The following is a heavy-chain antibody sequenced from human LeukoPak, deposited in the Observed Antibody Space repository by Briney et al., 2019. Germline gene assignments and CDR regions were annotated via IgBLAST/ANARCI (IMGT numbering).Heavy chain of an antibody. CDR1: GFTFSSYS. V-gene: IGHV3-21*01. CDR3: ARDKDYGDKRLLDY. CDR2: IGSGSSYI. D-gene: IGHD4-23*01. J-gene: IGHJ4*02. Sequence: GGSLRLSCAASGFTFSSYSMNWVRQAPGKGLEWVSSIGSGSSYIYYADSVKGRFTISRDNAKNSLYLQMDSLRAEDTAVYYCARDKDYGDKRLLDYWGQGTLVTVSS.